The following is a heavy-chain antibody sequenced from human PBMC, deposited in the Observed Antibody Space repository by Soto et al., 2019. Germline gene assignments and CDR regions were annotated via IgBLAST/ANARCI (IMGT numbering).Heavy chain of an antibody. V-gene: IGHV3-33*01. Sequence: QVQLVESGGGVVQPGRSLRLSCAASGFTFNNYGMHSVRQAPGKGLEWVALIWHDGSNKGYADSVKGRFTISRDNSKNTLNLQMNSLRVEDTAVYYCTRAAIKGELLDYWGQRTQVTVSS. CDR3: TRAAIKGELLDY. J-gene: IGHJ4*02. CDR1: GFTFNNYG. D-gene: IGHD1-26*01. CDR2: IWHDGSNK.